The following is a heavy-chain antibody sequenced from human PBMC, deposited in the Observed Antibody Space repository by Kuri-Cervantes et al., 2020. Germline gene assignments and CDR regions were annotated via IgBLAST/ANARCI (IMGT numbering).Heavy chain of an antibody. CDR3: ARAGGDYESFLYYFDY. CDR2: IKSKTDGGTT. D-gene: IGHD4-17*01. CDR1: GFTFTNAW. J-gene: IGHJ4*02. V-gene: IGHV3-15*01. Sequence: GESLKISCAASGFTFTNAWMSWVRQAPGKGLEWVGRIKSKTDGGTTDYAAPVKGRFTISRDDSKNTLYLQMNSLKSEDTAVYYCARAGGDYESFLYYFDYWGQGTLVTVSS.